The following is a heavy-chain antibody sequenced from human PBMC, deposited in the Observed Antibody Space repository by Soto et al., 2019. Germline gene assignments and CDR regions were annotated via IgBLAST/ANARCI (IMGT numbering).Heavy chain of an antibody. CDR3: ARDPGYSYGYN. CDR1: GGSISSGGYS. D-gene: IGHD5-18*01. CDR2: IYHSGST. Sequence: PSETLSLTCSVSGGSISSGGYSWSWIRQPPGKGLEWIGYIYHSGSTYYNPSLKGRVTISVDRSKNQFSLKLSSVTVADTAVYYCARDPGYSYGYNWGQGTLVTVSS. J-gene: IGHJ4*02. V-gene: IGHV4-30-2*01.